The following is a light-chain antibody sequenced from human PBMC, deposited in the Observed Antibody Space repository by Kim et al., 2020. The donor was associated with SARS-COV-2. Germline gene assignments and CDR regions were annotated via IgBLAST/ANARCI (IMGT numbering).Light chain of an antibody. CDR2: DSN. CDR1: SSNIGTNY. V-gene: IGLV1-51*01. Sequence: QSVLTQPPSVSAAPGEKVSFSCSGSSSNIGTNYVSWYQQFPGRAPKLLIYDSNKRPSGVPDRFSGSKSGTSATLGITGLQPGDEADYYCSTWDGRLSASVFGTGTRVTVL. J-gene: IGLJ1*01. CDR3: STWDGRLSASV.